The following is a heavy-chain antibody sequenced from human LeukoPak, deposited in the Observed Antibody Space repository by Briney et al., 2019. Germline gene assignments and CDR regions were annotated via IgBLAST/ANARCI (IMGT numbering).Heavy chain of an antibody. Sequence: PSETLSLTCTVSGGSVSSGSYYWSWIRQPPGKGLEWIGYIYYSGSTNYNPSLKSRVTISVDTSKNQFSLKLSSVIAADTAVYYCARVNDFWSGYYTGKDPSFDYWGQGTLVTVSS. V-gene: IGHV4-61*01. CDR3: ARVNDFWSGYYTGKDPSFDY. CDR1: GGSVSSGSYY. D-gene: IGHD3-3*01. CDR2: IYYSGST. J-gene: IGHJ4*02.